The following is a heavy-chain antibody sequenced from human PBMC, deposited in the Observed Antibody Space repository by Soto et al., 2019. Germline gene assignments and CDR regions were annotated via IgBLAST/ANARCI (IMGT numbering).Heavy chain of an antibody. D-gene: IGHD2-2*01. J-gene: IGHJ6*02. Sequence: GGSLRLSCAASGFTFDDYTMHWVRQAPGKGLEWVSLISWDGGSTYYADSVKGRFTISRDNSKNSLYLQMNSLRTEDTALYYCAKDIGRYCISTSCFNYYYYGMDVWGQGTTVTSP. CDR1: GFTFDDYT. CDR3: AKDIGRYCISTSCFNYYYYGMDV. V-gene: IGHV3-43*01. CDR2: ISWDGGST.